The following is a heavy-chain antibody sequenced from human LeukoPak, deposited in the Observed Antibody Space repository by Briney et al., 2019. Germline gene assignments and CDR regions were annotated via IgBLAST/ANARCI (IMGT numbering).Heavy chain of an antibody. D-gene: IGHD6-13*01. V-gene: IGHV3-21*01. Sequence: GGSLRLSCATSGFSFSSYAMSWVRQAPGKGLEWVSTITGRGDATYYADSVKGRFTISRDNAKNSLYLQMNSLRAEDTAVYYCASSSWYDSPGVVWGKGTTVTVSS. CDR1: GFSFSSYA. CDR3: ASSSWYDSPGVV. CDR2: ITGRGDAT. J-gene: IGHJ6*04.